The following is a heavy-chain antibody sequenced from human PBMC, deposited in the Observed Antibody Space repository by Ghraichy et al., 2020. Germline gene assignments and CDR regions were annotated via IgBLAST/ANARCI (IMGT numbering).Heavy chain of an antibody. CDR2: ITRVSTYK. D-gene: IGHD3-22*01. CDR1: GFNFSSYT. V-gene: IGHV3-21*04. Sequence: GGSLRLSCAASGFNFSSYTMNWVRQAPGKGLEWVSSITRVSTYKYYADSVKGRFTISRDNAKNSLFLHLSGLSADDTAVYYCARDSATDDEISGKDLFLWRQGSLVSVS. J-gene: IGHJ4*02. CDR3: ARDSATDDEISGKDLFL.